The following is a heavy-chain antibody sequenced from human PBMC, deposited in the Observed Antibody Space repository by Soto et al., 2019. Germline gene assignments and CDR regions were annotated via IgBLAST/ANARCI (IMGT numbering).Heavy chain of an antibody. Sequence: PGGSLRLSCAASGFTFSSYSMNWVRQAPGKGLEWVSSISSSSSYIYYADSVKGRFTISRDNAKNSLYLQMTSLRAEDTAVYYCARDAYSSSWNYYYYGMDVWGQGTTVTVSS. J-gene: IGHJ6*02. CDR3: ARDAYSSSWNYYYYGMDV. CDR2: ISSSSSYI. V-gene: IGHV3-21*01. CDR1: GFTFSSYS. D-gene: IGHD6-13*01.